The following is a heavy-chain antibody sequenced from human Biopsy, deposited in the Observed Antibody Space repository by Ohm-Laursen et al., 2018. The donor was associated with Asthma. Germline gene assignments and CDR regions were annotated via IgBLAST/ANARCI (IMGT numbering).Heavy chain of an antibody. J-gene: IGHJ4*02. Sequence: SLRLSCAASRFTYEMHWVRQAPGKGLEWVAVVSYDGSSIYYADSVKGRFTIFRDNSKNTLSLQMNSLTAEDTAVYYCAKEGVAGTHIEDWGQGTLVTVSS. CDR1: RFTYE. CDR2: VSYDGSSI. CDR3: AKEGVAGTHIED. D-gene: IGHD6-19*01. V-gene: IGHV3-30*04.